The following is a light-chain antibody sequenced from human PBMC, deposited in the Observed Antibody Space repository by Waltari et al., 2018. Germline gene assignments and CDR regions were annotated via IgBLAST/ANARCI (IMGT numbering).Light chain of an antibody. Sequence: DIQMTQSPSSLSASVGDRVTITCRASQDIRNALAWYQQKPGKAPKLLLYAASRLESGFPSRFSGSGSGTDYTLTITGLQPEDSATYYCQQFSGILWTFGQGTKVEIK. CDR2: AAS. J-gene: IGKJ1*01. CDR3: QQFSGILWT. V-gene: IGKV1-NL1*01. CDR1: QDIRNA.